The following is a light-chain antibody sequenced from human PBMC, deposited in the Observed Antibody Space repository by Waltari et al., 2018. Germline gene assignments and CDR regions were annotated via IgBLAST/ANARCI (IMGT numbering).Light chain of an antibody. CDR1: SSDVGNYNL. CDR2: DDS. J-gene: IGLJ3*02. Sequence: QSALTQPASVSGSPGQSITISCTGTSSDVGNYNLVSWYQQYPGKAPKLMIYDDSKRPSGVSDRFSGSKSGNTASLTISGVQAEDEADYYCCSYAGSYTWVFGGGTKLTVL. CDR3: CSYAGSYTWV. V-gene: IGLV2-23*01.